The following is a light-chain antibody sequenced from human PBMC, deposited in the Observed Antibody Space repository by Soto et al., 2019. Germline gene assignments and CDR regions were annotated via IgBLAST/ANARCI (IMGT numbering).Light chain of an antibody. Sequence: EVVLTQSPGTLSLSPGERATLSCRASQSVSNNYLAWYQQKPGQSPKLLIFGSSDRATGIPDRFSGSGSGTXFTLTXSSLEPEDFAVYXXQQYGSSPPYTFGQGTKLEIK. CDR3: QQYGSSPPYT. J-gene: IGKJ2*01. CDR1: QSVSNNY. V-gene: IGKV3-20*01. CDR2: GSS.